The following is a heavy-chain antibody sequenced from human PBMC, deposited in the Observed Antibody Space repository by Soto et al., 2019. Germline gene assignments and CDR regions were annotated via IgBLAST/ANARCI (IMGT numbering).Heavy chain of an antibody. J-gene: IGHJ6*02. V-gene: IGHV3-23*01. D-gene: IGHD2-2*01. Sequence: LRLSCAASGFTFSSYAMSWVRQAPGKGLEWVSIISGSGGSTHYADPVKGRFAISRDNSKNTLYLQVNSLRAEDTAVYYCAKRRCITTSCPEDYYYGMDVWGQGTTVTVSS. CDR1: GFTFSSYA. CDR2: ISGSGGST. CDR3: AKRRCITTSCPEDYYYGMDV.